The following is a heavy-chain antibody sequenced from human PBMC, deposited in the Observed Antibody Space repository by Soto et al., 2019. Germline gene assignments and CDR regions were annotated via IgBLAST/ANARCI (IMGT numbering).Heavy chain of an antibody. V-gene: IGHV4-59*11. Sequence: SETLSLSCAVSGGSISSHYWNWIRQPPGKGLEWIGYISYTGSTHYSPSLKSRVTISLGTSKNQFSLKLNSVTAADTAVYYCARGLPRASGGSCFFDYWGQGTLVTVSS. D-gene: IGHD2-15*01. CDR1: GGSISSHY. CDR3: ARGLPRASGGSCFFDY. CDR2: ISYTGST. J-gene: IGHJ4*02.